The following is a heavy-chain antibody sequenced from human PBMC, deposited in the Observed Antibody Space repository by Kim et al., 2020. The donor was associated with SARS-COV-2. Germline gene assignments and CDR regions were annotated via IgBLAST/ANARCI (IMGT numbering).Heavy chain of an antibody. CDR1: GFTFSSYA. Sequence: GGSLRLSCAASGFTFSSYAMSWVRQAPGKGLEWVSAISGSGGSTYYADSVKGRFTISRDNSKNTLYLQMNSLRAEDTAVYYCAKASLAVRGADVGYWGQGTLVTVSS. D-gene: IGHD3-10*01. CDR2: ISGSGGST. CDR3: AKASLAVRGADVGY. J-gene: IGHJ4*02. V-gene: IGHV3-23*01.